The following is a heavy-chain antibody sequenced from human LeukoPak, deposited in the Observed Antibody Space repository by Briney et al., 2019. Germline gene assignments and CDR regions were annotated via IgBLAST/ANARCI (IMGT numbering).Heavy chain of an antibody. J-gene: IGHJ4*02. V-gene: IGHV3-9*01. Sequence: LPGRSLRLSCAASGFTFDDYAMHWVRQAPGKGLEWVSGISWNSGSIGYADSVKGRFTISRDNAKNSLYLQMNSLRAEDTAVYYCARDSQYDYVWGSYRQARFDYWGQGTLVTVSS. D-gene: IGHD3-16*02. CDR1: GFTFDDYA. CDR3: ARDSQYDYVWGSYRQARFDY. CDR2: ISWNSGSI.